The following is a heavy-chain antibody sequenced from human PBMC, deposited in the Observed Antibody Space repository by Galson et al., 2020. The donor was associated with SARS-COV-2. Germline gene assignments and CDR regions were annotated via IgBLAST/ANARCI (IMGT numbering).Heavy chain of an antibody. CDR3: ARNPVYCSGGSCYIWFDP. CDR2: IDPSDSYT. D-gene: IGHD2-15*01. Sequence: KIGESLKISCKGSGYSFTSYWISWVRQMPGKGLEWMGRIDPSDSYTNYSPPFQGHVTISADKSISTAYLQWSSLKASDTAMYYCARNPVYCSGGSCYIWFDPWGQGTLVTVSS. V-gene: IGHV5-10-1*01. CDR1: GYSFTSYW. J-gene: IGHJ5*02.